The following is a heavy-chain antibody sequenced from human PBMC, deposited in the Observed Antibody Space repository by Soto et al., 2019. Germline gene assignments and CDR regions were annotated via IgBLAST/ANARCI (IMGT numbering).Heavy chain of an antibody. D-gene: IGHD6-13*01. Sequence: VRLSCAASGFTFRSYAISWDRHAPGKGLEWVSAISGSGGSTYYADSVKGRFTISRDNSKNTLYLQMNSLRAEDTAVYYCAKDIIAAAGEPFDYWGQGTLVTVSS. J-gene: IGHJ4*02. V-gene: IGHV3-23*01. CDR3: AKDIIAAAGEPFDY. CDR1: GFTFRSYA. CDR2: ISGSGGST.